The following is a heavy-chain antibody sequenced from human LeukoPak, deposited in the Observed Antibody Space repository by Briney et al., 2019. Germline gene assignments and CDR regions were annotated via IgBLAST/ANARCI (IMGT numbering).Heavy chain of an antibody. CDR2: INPNSGGT. J-gene: IGHJ5*02. D-gene: IGHD2-8*01. CDR3: AGPPPFNGNSWFDP. Sequence: ASVKVSCKASGYTFTDYYIHWVRQAPGQGLEWMGWINPNSGGTNYAPKFQGRVTMTRDTSISTAYMDLSSLRSDDTAVYYCAGPPPFNGNSWFDPWGQGTLVTVPS. CDR1: GYTFTDYY. V-gene: IGHV1-2*02.